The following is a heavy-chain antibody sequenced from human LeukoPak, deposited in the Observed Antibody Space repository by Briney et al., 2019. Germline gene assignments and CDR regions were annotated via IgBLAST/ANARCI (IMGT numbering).Heavy chain of an antibody. V-gene: IGHV3-73*01. D-gene: IGHD5-18*01. CDR1: GFTFSGSA. CDR2: IRSKASIYAT. Sequence: PGGSLSLSCAVSGFTFSGSATHWVRQASGKGLEWVGRIRSKASIYATAYATSVTGMFTISTDDSKNTIYLRMNSLKTEDTAVYYCATGYSNAWPFDNWGQGTLVTV. CDR3: ATGYSNAWPFDN. J-gene: IGHJ4*02.